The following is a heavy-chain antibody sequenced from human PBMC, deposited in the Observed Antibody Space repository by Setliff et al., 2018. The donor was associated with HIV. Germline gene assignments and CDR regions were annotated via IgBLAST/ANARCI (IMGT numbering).Heavy chain of an antibody. Sequence: SETLSLTCAVSGYSISSGYYWGWIRQPPGKGLEWIGSIYHSGSTYYNPSLKSRVTISVDTSQNQFSLKLNSVTAADTAVYYCARRGIAAAGSDSWGQGTPVTVSS. J-gene: IGHJ4*02. V-gene: IGHV4-38-2*01. CDR2: IYHSGST. D-gene: IGHD6-13*01. CDR1: GYSISSGYY. CDR3: ARRGIAAAGSDS.